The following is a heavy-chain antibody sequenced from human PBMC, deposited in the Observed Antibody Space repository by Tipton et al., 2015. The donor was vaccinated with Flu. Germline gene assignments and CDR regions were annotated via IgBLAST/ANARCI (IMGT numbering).Heavy chain of an antibody. CDR2: IHPLDSDT. J-gene: IGHJ3*02. D-gene: IGHD3-22*01. CDR1: GYRFTNYW. CDR3: ARVDYYDSSGRSPRKPFDM. Sequence: QLVQSGAEVKKPGESLKISCKGFGYRFTNYWIGWVRQKPGKGLEWMGIIHPLDSDTRYIPSFQGQVTISADKSINTAYLQWSSLKASDTAMYYCARVDYYDSSGRSPRKPFDMWGQRTMVTVSS. V-gene: IGHV5-51*03.